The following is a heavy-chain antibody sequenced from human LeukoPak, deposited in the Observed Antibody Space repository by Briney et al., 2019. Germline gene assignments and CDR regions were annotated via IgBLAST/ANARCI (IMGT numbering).Heavy chain of an antibody. V-gene: IGHV4-4*07. CDR2: FYNSRIS. CDR1: GGSIDNYY. Sequence: SETLSLTCTVSGGSIDNYYWSWIRQPAGKALEWIGRFYNSRISNYNPSLESRVTISVDTSKNQFSLKLSSVTAADTAVYYCARGSLYYDSSGQQYNWFDPWGQGTLVTVSS. D-gene: IGHD3-22*01. CDR3: ARGSLYYDSSGQQYNWFDP. J-gene: IGHJ5*02.